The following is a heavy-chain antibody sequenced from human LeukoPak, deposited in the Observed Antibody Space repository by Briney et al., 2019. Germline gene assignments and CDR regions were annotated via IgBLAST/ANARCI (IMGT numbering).Heavy chain of an antibody. CDR3: ARLRIQLWLTQNAGRGHRGPFDY. J-gene: IGHJ4*02. CDR1: GGSISSGSYY. Sequence: ASETLSLTCTVSGGSISSGSYYWGWIRQPPGKGLEWIGIVYYSGSTYYNPSLKSRVTISVDTSKNQFSLKLSSVTAADTAVYYCARLRIQLWLTQNAGRGHRGPFDYWGQGTLVTVSS. CDR2: VYYSGST. D-gene: IGHD5-18*01. V-gene: IGHV4-39*07.